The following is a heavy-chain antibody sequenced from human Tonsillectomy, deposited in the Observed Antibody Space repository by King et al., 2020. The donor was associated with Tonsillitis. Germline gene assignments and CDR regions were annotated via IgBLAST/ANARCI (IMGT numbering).Heavy chain of an antibody. J-gene: IGHJ3*02. CDR3: TATWELRAFDI. D-gene: IGHD1-26*01. Sequence: VQLVESGGGLVQPGGSLKLSCAASGFTFSGSAMHWVRQASGKGLEWVGRVRSKPNNYATAFAESVKVRFTISRDDSKNTAYLQMSSLKTEDTAVYYCTATWELRAFDIWGQGTVVTVSS. CDR1: GFTFSGSA. CDR2: VRSKPNNYAT. V-gene: IGHV3-73*02.